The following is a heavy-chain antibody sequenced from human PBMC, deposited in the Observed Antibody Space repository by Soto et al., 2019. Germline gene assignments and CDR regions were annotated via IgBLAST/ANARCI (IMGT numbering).Heavy chain of an antibody. J-gene: IGHJ4*02. D-gene: IGHD6-19*01. Sequence: GGSLRLSCAASGFSFVNYAMNWVRQAPGKGLGWVSGLSGSGTSTYYADSVKGRFTISRDNSRDTLFLQMNSLTADDTAVYYCAKATTNGGWFNPFDSWGQGALVTVSS. V-gene: IGHV3-23*01. CDR3: AKATTNGGWFNPFDS. CDR1: GFSFVNYA. CDR2: LSGSGTST.